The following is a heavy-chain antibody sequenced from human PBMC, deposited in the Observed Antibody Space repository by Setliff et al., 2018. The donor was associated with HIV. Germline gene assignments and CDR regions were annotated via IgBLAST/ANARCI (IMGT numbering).Heavy chain of an antibody. V-gene: IGHV1-18*01. J-gene: IGHJ4*02. CDR1: GYTFTSYG. CDR3: ARDRTHRSGWYGYFEY. Sequence: ASVKVSCKASGYTFTSYGISWVRQAPGQGLEWMGWISAYNGNTNYAQKLQGRVTMTTDTSTSTAYMEVSSLRSDDTAVYYCARDRTHRSGWYGYFEYWGQGTLVTVSS. D-gene: IGHD6-19*01. CDR2: ISAYNGNT.